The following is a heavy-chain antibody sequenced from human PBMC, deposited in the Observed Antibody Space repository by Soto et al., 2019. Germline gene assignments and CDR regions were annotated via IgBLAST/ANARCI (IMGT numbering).Heavy chain of an antibody. Sequence: SETLSLTCAVYGGSFSGYYWSWIRQPPGKGLEWIGEINHSGSTNYNPSLKSRVTISVDTSKNQFSLKLSSVTAADTAVYYCARGYRIAAAGTGGDYFDYWGQGTLVT. V-gene: IGHV4-34*01. CDR2: INHSGST. D-gene: IGHD6-13*01. CDR3: ARGYRIAAAGTGGDYFDY. J-gene: IGHJ4*02. CDR1: GGSFSGYY.